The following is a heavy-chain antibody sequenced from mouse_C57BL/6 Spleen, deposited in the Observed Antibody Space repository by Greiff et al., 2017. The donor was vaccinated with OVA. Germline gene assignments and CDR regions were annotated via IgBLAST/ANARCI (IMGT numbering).Heavy chain of an antibody. CDR1: GYTFTSYW. V-gene: IGHV1-72*01. CDR3: ANYNWFAY. D-gene: IGHD2-12*01. Sequence: QQSCKASGYTFTSYWMHWVKQRPGRGLEWIGRIDPNSGGTKYNEKFKSKATLTVDKPSSTAYMQLSSLTSEDSAVYYCANYNWFAYWGQGTLVTVSA. J-gene: IGHJ3*01. CDR2: IDPNSGGT.